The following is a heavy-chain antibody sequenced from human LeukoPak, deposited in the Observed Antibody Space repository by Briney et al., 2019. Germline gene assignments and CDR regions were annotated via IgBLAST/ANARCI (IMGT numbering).Heavy chain of an antibody. CDR2: INHSGST. Sequence: SETLSLTCAVYGGSFSGYYWSWIRQPPGKGLEWIGEINHSGSTNYNPSLKSRVTISIDTSKNQFSLKLSSVTAADTAVYYCASAPHYDSSGYYRPFGYWGQGTLVTVSS. CDR3: ASAPHYDSSGYYRPFGY. J-gene: IGHJ4*02. CDR1: GGSFSGYY. D-gene: IGHD3-22*01. V-gene: IGHV4-34*01.